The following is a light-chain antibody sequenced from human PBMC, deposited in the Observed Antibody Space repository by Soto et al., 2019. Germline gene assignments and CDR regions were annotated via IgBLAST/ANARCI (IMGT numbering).Light chain of an antibody. CDR2: GAS. J-gene: IGKJ4*01. CDR3: QQYGSSPLA. CDR1: QSVSSSY. Sequence: EIVLTQSPGTLSLSPGERATLSCRASQSVSSSYLAWYQHKPGQAPTLLIYGASTRAPGIPDRFSGSGSGTDFTLTISTLEPEDSAVYYCQQYGSSPLAFGGGTKVEIK. V-gene: IGKV3-20*01.